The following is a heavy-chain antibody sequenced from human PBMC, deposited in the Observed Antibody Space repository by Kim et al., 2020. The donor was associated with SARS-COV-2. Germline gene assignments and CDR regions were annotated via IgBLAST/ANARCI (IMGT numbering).Heavy chain of an antibody. J-gene: IGHJ4*02. Sequence: SETLSLTCTVSGGSISSSSYYWGWIRQPPGKGLEWIGSIYYSGSTYYNPSLKSRVTISVDTSKNQFSLKLSSVTAADTAVYYCARGQWLRFLDYWGQGTL. CDR1: GGSISSSSYY. D-gene: IGHD5-12*01. V-gene: IGHV4-39*01. CDR2: IYYSGST. CDR3: ARGQWLRFLDY.